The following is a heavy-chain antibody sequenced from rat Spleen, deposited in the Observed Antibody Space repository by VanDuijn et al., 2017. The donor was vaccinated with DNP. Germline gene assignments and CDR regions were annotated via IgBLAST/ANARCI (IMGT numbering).Heavy chain of an antibody. CDR3: ASYYYDGYYAMDA. CDR2: IDSAGST. D-gene: IGHD1-12*02. J-gene: IGHJ4*01. V-gene: IGHV3-3*01. Sequence: EVQLQESGPGLVKPSQSLSLTCSVTDYSITSVYRWNWIRKFPGNKLEWMAYIDSAGSTNYNPSLKSRISITRDTSKNQFFLQLTSVTTEDTATYYCASYYYDGYYAMDAWGQGTSVTVSS. CDR1: DYSITSVYR.